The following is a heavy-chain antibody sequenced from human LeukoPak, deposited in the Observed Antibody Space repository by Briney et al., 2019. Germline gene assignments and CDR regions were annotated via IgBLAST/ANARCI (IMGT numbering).Heavy chain of an antibody. CDR2: ISYDGSNK. V-gene: IGHV3-30*04. D-gene: IGHD2-8*02. Sequence: GGSLRLSCAASGFTFSSYAMHWVRQAPGKGLEWVAVISYDGSNKYYADSVKGRFTISRDNSKNTLYLQMNSLRAEDTAVYYCARARDGGVPWFDPWGQGTLVTVPS. CDR3: ARARDGGVPWFDP. J-gene: IGHJ5*02. CDR1: GFTFSSYA.